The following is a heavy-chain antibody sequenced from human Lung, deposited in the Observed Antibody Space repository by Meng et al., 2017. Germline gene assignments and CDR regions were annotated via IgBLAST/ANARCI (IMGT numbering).Heavy chain of an antibody. D-gene: IGHD4-17*01. CDR1: GFTFSTHW. Sequence: VQLVASGGGLVQPGGSRRLSCAASGFTFSTHWMHWVRQAPGKGLEWVSRITGDGSSTIYADSVQGRFTMSRDNAKNTLSLQMNSLRAEDTAVYCCARGGVTTDDWGQGTLVTVSS. V-gene: IGHV3-74*01. J-gene: IGHJ4*02. CDR2: ITGDGSST. CDR3: ARGGVTTDD.